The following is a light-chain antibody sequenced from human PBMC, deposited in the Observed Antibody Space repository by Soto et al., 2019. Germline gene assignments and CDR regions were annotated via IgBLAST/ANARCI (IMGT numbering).Light chain of an antibody. CDR2: DAS. CDR1: QSVNTY. J-gene: IGKJ4*01. V-gene: IGKV3-11*01. CDR3: QQRSNWPLT. Sequence: EIVLTQSPATLSLSPGERATLSCRASQSVNTYLAWYQQRPGQAPRLLMYDASNSATGIPARFSGRGSGTDFTLTISSLEPEDFAVYYCQQRSNWPLTFGGGTKVEIK.